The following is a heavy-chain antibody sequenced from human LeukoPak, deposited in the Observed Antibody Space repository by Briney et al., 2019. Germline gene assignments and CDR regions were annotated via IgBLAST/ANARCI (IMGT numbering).Heavy chain of an antibody. J-gene: IGHJ3*02. V-gene: IGHV3-23*01. CDR1: GFTFSNKG. CDR2: ISGSGGRT. Sequence: GGSLRLPCAAPGFTFSNKGLTWVRQAPGKGLGWVSGISGSGGRTDYADSVKGRFTISRDNAKNTLYLQMNSLSADDTAIYYCAKGSREWELLDASDIWGHGTMVTVSS. CDR3: AKGSREWELLDASDI. D-gene: IGHD1-26*01.